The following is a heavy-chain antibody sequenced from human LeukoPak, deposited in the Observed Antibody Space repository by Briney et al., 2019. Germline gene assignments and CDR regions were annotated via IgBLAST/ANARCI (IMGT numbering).Heavy chain of an antibody. Sequence: PGGSLRLSCAASGFTFDDYGMSWVRQGPGKGLEWVSGISGSGGSTYYADSVKGRFNISRDNSKNTLYLQMNSLRAEDAAVYYCAKGERGLLWFGELFYYFEYWGQGILVTVSS. CDR1: GFTFDDYG. CDR3: AKGERGLLWFGELFYYFEY. V-gene: IGHV3-23*01. D-gene: IGHD3-10*01. CDR2: ISGSGGST. J-gene: IGHJ4*02.